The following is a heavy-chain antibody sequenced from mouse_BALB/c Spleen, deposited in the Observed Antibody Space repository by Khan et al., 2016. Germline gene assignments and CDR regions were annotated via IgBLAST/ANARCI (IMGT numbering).Heavy chain of an antibody. J-gene: IGHJ2*01. CDR2: INTFTGEP. V-gene: IGHV9-3-1*01. Sequence: QIQLVQSGPELKKPGETVKISCKASGYAFTNYGMTWVKQAPGKGLKWMGWINTFTGEPTCADDLKGRFAFSLETSASTAYLQINSLKNEDTATYFCARGIYYNYDSYFDYWGQGTTLTVSS. CDR1: GYAFTNYG. CDR3: ARGIYYNYDSYFDY. D-gene: IGHD2-4*01.